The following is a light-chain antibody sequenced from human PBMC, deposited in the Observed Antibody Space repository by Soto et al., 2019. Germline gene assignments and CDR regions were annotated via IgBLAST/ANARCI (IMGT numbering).Light chain of an antibody. Sequence: DIQMTQSPSSLSASVGDRVTITCQASQDISNYLNWYQQKPGKAPKLLIYDASNLEKGVPSRFSGSGSGTDFTFTISSLQPEDIATYYCQQYDNLPPHFTFGPGTKVDIK. CDR1: QDISNY. CDR2: DAS. V-gene: IGKV1-33*01. J-gene: IGKJ3*01. CDR3: QQYDNLPPHFT.